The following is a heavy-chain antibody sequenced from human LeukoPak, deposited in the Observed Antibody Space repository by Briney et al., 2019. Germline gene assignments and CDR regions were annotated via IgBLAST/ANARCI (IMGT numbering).Heavy chain of an antibody. CDR1: GYIFSSHG. CDR2: ITTYKGNM. V-gene: IGHV1-18*01. D-gene: IGHD3-10*01. J-gene: IGHJ6*02. Sequence: VASVKVSCKASGYIFSSHGISWVRQAPGEGLEWMGWITTYKGNMAYAPKFQGRVTMTTDTSTSTAYMELSRLRSDDTAVYYCARVMVRGVPAYGMDVWGQGTTVTVSS. CDR3: ARVMVRGVPAYGMDV.